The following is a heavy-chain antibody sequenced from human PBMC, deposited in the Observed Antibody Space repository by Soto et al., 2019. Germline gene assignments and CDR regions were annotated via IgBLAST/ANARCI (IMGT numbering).Heavy chain of an antibody. J-gene: IGHJ3*02. V-gene: IGHV3-33*01. CDR2: IWYDGSNK. Sequence: QVQLVESGGGVVQPGRSLRLSCAASGFTFSSYGMHWVRQAPGKGLEWVAVIWYDGSNKYYADSVKGRFTISRHNSKNTLYLQMNSLRAEDTAVYYCARGVSGVYIVVVPAAIDAFDIWGQGTMVTVSS. CDR1: GFTFSSYG. D-gene: IGHD2-2*01. CDR3: ARGVSGVYIVVVPAAIDAFDI.